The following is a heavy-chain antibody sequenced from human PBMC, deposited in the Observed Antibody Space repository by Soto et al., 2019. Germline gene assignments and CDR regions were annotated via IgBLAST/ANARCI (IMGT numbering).Heavy chain of an antibody. CDR3: AREIVTAGGNNYFDP. D-gene: IGHD2-21*02. V-gene: IGHV4-4*02. CDR2: VYHTGDT. CDR1: GGTVASSHW. J-gene: IGHJ5*02. Sequence: SETLSLTCGVSGGTVASSHWWSWVRQSPGGGLEWIGNVYHTGDTNFNPSLQSRVTISVDKSNNQFSLRLNSLTAADTAVYFCAREIVTAGGNNYFDPWGPGTLVTVSS.